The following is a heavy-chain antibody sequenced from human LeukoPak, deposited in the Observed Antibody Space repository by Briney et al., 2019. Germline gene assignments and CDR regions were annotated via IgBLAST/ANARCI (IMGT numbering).Heavy chain of an antibody. V-gene: IGHV3-30-3*01. CDR2: ISHDGSNK. Sequence: GGSLRLSCAASGFTFSSYAMHWVRRAPGKGLEWVAVISHDGSNKYYADSVKGRFTISRDNSKNTLYLQMNSLRAEDTAVYYCAAQGEYCSSTSCPWPDAFDIWGQGTMVTVSS. J-gene: IGHJ3*02. CDR1: GFTFSSYA. CDR3: AAQGEYCSSTSCPWPDAFDI. D-gene: IGHD2-2*01.